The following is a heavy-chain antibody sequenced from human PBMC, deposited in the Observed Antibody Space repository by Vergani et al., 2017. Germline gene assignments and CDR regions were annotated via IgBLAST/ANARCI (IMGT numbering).Heavy chain of an antibody. V-gene: IGHV2-5*02. D-gene: IGHD4-17*01. J-gene: IGHJ4*02. CDR3: AHIRYGDYSIDY. Sequence: QITLKESGPTLVKPTQTLTLTCTFSGFSLSTSGVGVGWIRQPPGKALDWLALIYWDDDKRYSPSLKSRLTITKDTSKNQVVLTMTNMDPVDTATYYCAHIRYGDYSIDYWGQGTLVTVSS. CDR1: GFSLSTSGVG. CDR2: IYWDDDK.